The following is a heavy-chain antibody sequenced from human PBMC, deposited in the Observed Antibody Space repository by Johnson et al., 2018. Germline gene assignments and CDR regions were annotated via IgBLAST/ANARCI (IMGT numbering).Heavy chain of an antibody. CDR1: GFTFSSYS. J-gene: IGHJ6*03. V-gene: IGHV3-48*01. D-gene: IGHD3-10*01. CDR2: ISSGSSAR. Sequence: VQLVESGGGLVQPGGSLRLSCVASGFTFSSYSLNWVRQAPGKGLEWTSYISSGSSARYNVDSVKGRFTISRDNSKNPLYLQMNSLRVDDTAVYYCARGGPYGAPGFYMDVWGQGTTVTVSS. CDR3: ARGGPYGAPGFYMDV.